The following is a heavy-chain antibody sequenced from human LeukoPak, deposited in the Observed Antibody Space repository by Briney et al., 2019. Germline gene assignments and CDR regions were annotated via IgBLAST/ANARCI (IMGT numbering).Heavy chain of an antibody. CDR1: GYTFTSYG. CDR3: ARDYYDSSGYPPTSKYYFDY. CDR2: ISAYNGNT. V-gene: IGHV1-18*01. D-gene: IGHD3-22*01. J-gene: IGHJ4*02. Sequence: ASVKVSCKASGYTFTSYGISWVRQAPGQGLEWMGWISAYNGNTNYAQKLQGRVTMTTDTSTSTAYMELRSLRSDDTAVYYCARDYYDSSGYPPTSKYYFDYWGQGTLVTVSS.